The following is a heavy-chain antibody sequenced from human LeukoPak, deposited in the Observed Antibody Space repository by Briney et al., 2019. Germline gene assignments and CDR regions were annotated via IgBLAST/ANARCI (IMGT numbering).Heavy chain of an antibody. CDR3: ARAEHEQLIDY. V-gene: IGHV1-18*01. Sequence: ASVKVSCKASGYTFTSYGISWVRQAPGQGLEWMGWISAYNGNTNYAQKLQGRVTMTTDTSTSTAHMELRSLRSDDTAVYYCARAEHEQLIDYWGEGTLVTVSS. CDR1: GYTFTSYG. D-gene: IGHD5-24*01. CDR2: ISAYNGNT. J-gene: IGHJ4*02.